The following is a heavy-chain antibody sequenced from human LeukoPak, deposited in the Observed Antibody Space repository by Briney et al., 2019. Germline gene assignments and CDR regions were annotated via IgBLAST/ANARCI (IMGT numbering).Heavy chain of an antibody. CDR1: GFTSSGYA. D-gene: IGHD5/OR15-5a*01. J-gene: IGHJ4*02. Sequence: GGSLRLSCAASGFTSSGYAMHWVRQAPGKGLEWLTVISTDGNDKHYADSVKGRFTVSRDNSKNTLFLQMNNLRTEDTAVYYCAKDKSVSADYYFDYWGQGTLVTVSS. V-gene: IGHV3-30*04. CDR2: ISTDGNDK. CDR3: AKDKSVSADYYFDY.